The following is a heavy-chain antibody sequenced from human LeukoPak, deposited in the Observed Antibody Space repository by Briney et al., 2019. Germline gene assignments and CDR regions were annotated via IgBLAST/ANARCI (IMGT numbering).Heavy chain of an antibody. V-gene: IGHV3-30-3*01. CDR1: GFTFSSYA. J-gene: IGHJ6*03. CDR2: ISYDGSNK. Sequence: GGSLRLSCAASGFTFSSYAMHWVRQAPGKGLEWVAVISYDGSNKYHADSVKGRFTISRDNSKNTLYLQMNSLRAEDTAVYYCARVLHPSYYYYYMDVWGKGTTVTVSS. D-gene: IGHD2/OR15-2a*01. CDR3: ARVLHPSYYYYYMDV.